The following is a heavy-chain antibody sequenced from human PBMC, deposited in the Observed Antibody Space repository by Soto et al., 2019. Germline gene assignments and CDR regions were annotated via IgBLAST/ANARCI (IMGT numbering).Heavy chain of an antibody. CDR1: GFTFSSYG. V-gene: IGHV3-30*18. J-gene: IGHJ6*02. D-gene: IGHD5-18*01. CDR3: AKDYGYSYAFNSGMDV. CDR2: ISYDGSNK. Sequence: QVQLVESGGGVVQPGRSLRLSCAASGFTFSSYGMQRVRQAPGKGLEWVAVISYDGSNKYYADSVKGRFTLSRDNSKNTLYLQMNSPRAEDTAVLYCAKDYGYSYAFNSGMDVCGQGTTVTVSS.